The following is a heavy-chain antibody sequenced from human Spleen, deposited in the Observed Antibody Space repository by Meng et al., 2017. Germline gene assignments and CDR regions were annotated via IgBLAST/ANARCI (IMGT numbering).Heavy chain of an antibody. CDR2: INPSGGRT. V-gene: IGHV1-46*01. Sequence: QVQMMQSGAEVRKPGASVKVSCKASGYTFTRYYMHWVRQAPGQGLEWIGIINPSGGRTTYAQKFQGRVTVTRDTSASTVYMELRSLTSEDTAVYYCARDAYYGDYEINWFDPWGQGTLVTVSS. CDR3: ARDAYYGDYEINWFDP. J-gene: IGHJ5*02. CDR1: GYTFTRYY. D-gene: IGHD4-17*01.